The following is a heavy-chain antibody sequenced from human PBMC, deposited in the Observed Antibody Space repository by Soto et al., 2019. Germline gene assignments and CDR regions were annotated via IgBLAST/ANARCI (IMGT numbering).Heavy chain of an antibody. V-gene: IGHV3-48*02. D-gene: IGHD2-2*01. J-gene: IGHJ3*02. CDR3: ARGQDIVLVPAADAFDI. Sequence: GGSLRLSCAASGFTFSSYSMNWVRQAPGKGLEWVSYISSSSSTIYYADSVKGRFTISGDNAKNSLYLQMNSLRDEDTAVYYCARGQDIVLVPAADAFDIWGQGTMVTVSS. CDR2: ISSSSSTI. CDR1: GFTFSSYS.